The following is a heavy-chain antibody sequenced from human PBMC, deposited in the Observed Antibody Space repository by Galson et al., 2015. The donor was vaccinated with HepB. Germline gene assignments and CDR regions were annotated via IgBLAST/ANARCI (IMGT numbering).Heavy chain of an antibody. J-gene: IGHJ3*02. CDR3: VKGEDYYDSSGYLDAFGI. CDR1: GFTFSSYA. V-gene: IGHV3-64D*06. Sequence: SLRLSCAASGFTFSSYAMHWVRQAPGKGLEYVSAISSNGGSTYYADSVKGRFTISRDNFKNTLYLQMSSLRAEDTAVYYCVKGEDYYDSSGYLDAFGIWGQGTMVTVSS. CDR2: ISSNGGST. D-gene: IGHD3-22*01.